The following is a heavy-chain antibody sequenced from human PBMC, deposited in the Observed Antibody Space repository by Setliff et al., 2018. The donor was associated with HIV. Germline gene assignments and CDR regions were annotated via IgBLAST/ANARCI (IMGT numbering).Heavy chain of an antibody. CDR2: ISNSSSYI. V-gene: IGHV3-21*01. J-gene: IGHJ6*02. D-gene: IGHD3-10*01. CDR3: ATLPSRDMDV. CDR1: GFTFSSYS. Sequence: PGGSLRLSCAASGFTFSSYSMNWVRQAPGKGLEWVSSISNSSSYIYYADSVKGRFTISRDNAKNSLYLQMNSLRAEDTAVYYCATLPSRDMDVWGQGTTVTVSS.